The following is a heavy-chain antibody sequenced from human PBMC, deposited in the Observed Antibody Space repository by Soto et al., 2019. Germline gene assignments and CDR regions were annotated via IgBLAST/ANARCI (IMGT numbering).Heavy chain of an antibody. D-gene: IGHD2-8*01. Sequence: PTETLSLSCAVSGGTISSDYWSWIRQPPGKGLEWIGYIYYGGSTHSNPSLKSRVIISLDTSKNQFSLKLSTVTAADTAVYYCESQMYGSNADFDFWGQGALVTVSS. CDR2: IYYGGST. V-gene: IGHV4-59*08. CDR1: GGTISSDY. CDR3: ESQMYGSNADFDF. J-gene: IGHJ4*02.